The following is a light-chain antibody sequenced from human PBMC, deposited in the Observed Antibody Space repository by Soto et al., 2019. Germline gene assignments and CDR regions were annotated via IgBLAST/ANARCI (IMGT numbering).Light chain of an antibody. V-gene: IGKV3-15*01. Sequence: ETVMTQSPTLSVSRGERATLSCRASQSISRNLAWYQQKPGQAPRLLIYGASTRATGIPARFSGRGSGTEFSLTISSLQSEDFAVYYCQQYHNWPPVTFGGGTKVEIK. J-gene: IGKJ4*01. CDR2: GAS. CDR1: QSISRN. CDR3: QQYHNWPPVT.